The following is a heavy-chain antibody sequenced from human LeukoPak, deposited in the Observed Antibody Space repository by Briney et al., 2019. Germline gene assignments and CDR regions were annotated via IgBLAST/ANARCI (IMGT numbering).Heavy chain of an antibody. D-gene: IGHD6-19*01. CDR3: ARGSRLYSSGFDAFDV. CDR2: ISAYNGNT. J-gene: IGHJ3*01. Sequence: GASVKVSCKASGYTFTSYVISWVRQAPGQGLEWMGWISAYNGNTNYAQKLQGRVTMTTDTSTSTAYKELRSLRSDDTAVYYCARGSRLYSSGFDAFDVWGQGTMVTVSS. CDR1: GYTFTSYV. V-gene: IGHV1-18*01.